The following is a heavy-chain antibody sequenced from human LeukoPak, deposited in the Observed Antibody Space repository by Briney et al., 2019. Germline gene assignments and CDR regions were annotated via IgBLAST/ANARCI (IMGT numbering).Heavy chain of an antibody. J-gene: IGHJ4*02. V-gene: IGHV3-23*01. CDR3: AKGAMVVVVAPTEFDH. Sequence: GGSLRLSCAASGFTFSNYAMNWVRQAPGKGLEWVSVISGSGGSTSYADSVKGRFTISRDNSKNILYLQVNSLRAEDTAVYYCAKGAMVVVVAPTEFDHWGQGALVTVSS. CDR1: GFTFSNYA. D-gene: IGHD2-15*01. CDR2: ISGSGGST.